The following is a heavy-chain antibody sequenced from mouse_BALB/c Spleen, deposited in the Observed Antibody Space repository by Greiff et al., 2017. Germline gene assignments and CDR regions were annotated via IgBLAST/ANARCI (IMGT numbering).Heavy chain of an antibody. CDR1: GFNIKDTY. D-gene: IGHD2-4*01. CDR3: ARHDYGYVMDY. CDR2: IDPANGNT. V-gene: IGHV14-3*02. J-gene: IGHJ4*01. Sequence: EVKLMESGAELVKPGASVKLSCTASGFNIKDTYMHWVKQRPEQGLEWIGRIDPANGNTKYDPKFQGKATITADTSSNTAYLQLSSLTSEDTAVYYCARHDYGYVMDYWGQGTSVTVSS.